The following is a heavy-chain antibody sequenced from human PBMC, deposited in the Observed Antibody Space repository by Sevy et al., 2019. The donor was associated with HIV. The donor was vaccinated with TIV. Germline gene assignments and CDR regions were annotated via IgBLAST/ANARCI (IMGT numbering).Heavy chain of an antibody. V-gene: IGHV3-30*19. Sequence: GGSLSLSCAVSGFTFNTYNMNWVRQAPGKGLEWVAVISYDGSNTYYADSVKGRFTISRDSSKNTLYLQMNSLRAEDTAVYFCARDGGYDSRGYDLSNYWGQGTLVTVSS. D-gene: IGHD3-22*01. CDR2: ISYDGSNT. J-gene: IGHJ4*02. CDR1: GFTFNTYN. CDR3: ARDGGYDSRGYDLSNY.